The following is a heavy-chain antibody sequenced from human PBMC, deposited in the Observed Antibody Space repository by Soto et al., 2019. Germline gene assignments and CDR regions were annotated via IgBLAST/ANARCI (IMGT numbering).Heavy chain of an antibody. D-gene: IGHD4-17*01. CDR1: GGSISSYY. Sequence: QVQLQESGPGLVKPSETLSLTCTGSGGSISSYYWSWIRQPPGKGLEWIGYIYYSGSTNYNPSLTSRVTISVDTSKNQLSLKLSSVTAADTAVYYCASESTVTDAFDIWGQGTMVTVSS. V-gene: IGHV4-59*01. J-gene: IGHJ3*02. CDR2: IYYSGST. CDR3: ASESTVTDAFDI.